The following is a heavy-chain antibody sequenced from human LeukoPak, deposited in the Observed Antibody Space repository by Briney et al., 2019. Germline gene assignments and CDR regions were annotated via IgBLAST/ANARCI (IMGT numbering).Heavy chain of an antibody. CDR1: GGSFSGYY. Sequence: SETLSLTCAVYGGSFSGYYWSWIRQPPGKGLEWIGEINHSGSTNYNPSLKSRVTISVDTSKNQFSLKLSSVTAADTAVYYCARAPPSSSWYGYWGQGTLVTVSS. CDR3: ARAPPSSSWYGY. J-gene: IGHJ4*02. V-gene: IGHV4-34*01. D-gene: IGHD6-13*01. CDR2: INHSGST.